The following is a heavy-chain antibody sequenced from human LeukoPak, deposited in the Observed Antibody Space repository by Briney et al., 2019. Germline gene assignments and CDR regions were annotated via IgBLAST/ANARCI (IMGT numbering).Heavy chain of an antibody. CDR3: ARSSVVGAKFDY. J-gene: IGHJ4*02. V-gene: IGHV1-69*05. CDR2: IIPIFGTA. D-gene: IGHD1-26*01. CDR1: GGTFSSYA. Sequence: GASVKVSCKASGGTFSSYAISWVRQAPGQGLEWMGGIIPIFGTANYAQKFQGRVTITTDESTSTAYMELSSLRSEDTAVYYCARSSVVGAKFDYWGQGTLVTVSS.